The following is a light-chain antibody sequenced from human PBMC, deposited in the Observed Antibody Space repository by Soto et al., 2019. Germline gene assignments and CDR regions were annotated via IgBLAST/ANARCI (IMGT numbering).Light chain of an antibody. CDR2: GAS. CDR3: QQYGSSPWT. CDR1: QSVSSSY. J-gene: IGKJ1*01. V-gene: IGKV3-20*01. Sequence: EIVLTQSPGTLSLSPGERATLSCRASQSVSSSYLAWYQQKPGQAPRLLIYGASSSATGIPDRFSGSGAGPDFTLTISRLEPEDVAVYYCQQYGSSPWTFGQGTKVEIK.